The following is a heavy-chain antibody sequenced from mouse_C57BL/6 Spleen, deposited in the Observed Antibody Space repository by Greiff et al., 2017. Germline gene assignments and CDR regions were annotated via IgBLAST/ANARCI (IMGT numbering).Heavy chain of an antibody. D-gene: IGHD2-3*01. CDR1: GYTFTSYW. CDR3: ARWGGYYGY. V-gene: IGHV1-69*01. Sequence: QVQLKESGAELVMPGASVKLSCKASGYTFTSYWMHWVKQRPGQGLEWIGEIDPSDSYTNYNQKFKGKSTLTVDKSSSTAYMQLSSLTSEDSAVYYCARWGGYYGYWGQGTTLTVSS. CDR2: IDPSDSYT. J-gene: IGHJ2*01.